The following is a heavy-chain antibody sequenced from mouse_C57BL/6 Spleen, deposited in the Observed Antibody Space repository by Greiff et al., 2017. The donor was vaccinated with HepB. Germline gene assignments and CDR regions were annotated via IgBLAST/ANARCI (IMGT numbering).Heavy chain of an antibody. J-gene: IGHJ2*01. CDR1: GYTFNSYW. Sequence: VQLQQSGAELVMPGASVKLSCKASGYTFNSYWMHWVKQRPGQGLEWIGEIDPSDSYTNYNQKFKGKSTLTVDKSSSTAYMQLSSLTSEDSAVYYCARMGGPPSFDYRGQGTTLTVSS. CDR3: ARMGGPPSFDY. CDR2: IDPSDSYT. V-gene: IGHV1-69*01.